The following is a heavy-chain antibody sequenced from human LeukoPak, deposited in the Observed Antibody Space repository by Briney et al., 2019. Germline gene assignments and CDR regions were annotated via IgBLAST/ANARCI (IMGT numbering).Heavy chain of an antibody. J-gene: IGHJ3*02. D-gene: IGHD6-13*01. CDR2: IKQDGSDK. CDR3: ARDVEMYSSTWSDAFDI. V-gene: IGHV3-7*01. CDR1: GFTFSSYW. Sequence: GGSLRLSCAASGFTFSSYWTTWVRQAPGKGLEWVANIKQDGSDKYYMDSVRGRFTISRDNAKNSLYLQMNSLRVEDTAVYYCARDVEMYSSTWSDAFDIWGQGTMVTVSS.